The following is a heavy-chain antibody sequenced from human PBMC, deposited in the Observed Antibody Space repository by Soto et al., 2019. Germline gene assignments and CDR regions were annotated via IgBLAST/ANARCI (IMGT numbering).Heavy chain of an antibody. D-gene: IGHD3-10*01. CDR3: ARGFRDYYGSGSQSEYNWFDP. Sequence: SETLSLTCAVYGGSFRGYYWCWIRQPPGKGLEWIGEINHSGSTNYNPSLKSRVTISVDPYKNQFSLKLSSVTAADTAVYYCARGFRDYYGSGSQSEYNWFDPWGQGTLVTVSS. V-gene: IGHV4-34*01. J-gene: IGHJ5*02. CDR2: INHSGST. CDR1: GGSFRGYY.